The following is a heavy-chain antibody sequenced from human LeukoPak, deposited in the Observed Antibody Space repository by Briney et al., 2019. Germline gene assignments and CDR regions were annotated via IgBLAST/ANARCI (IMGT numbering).Heavy chain of an antibody. D-gene: IGHD7-27*01. CDR1: GGSTTSNYY. CDR3: ARGASPWGVDV. J-gene: IGHJ6*02. CDR2: IYVNGNT. Sequence: PSETLSLTCTVSGGSTTSNYYWVWIRQPAGKGLEWIGRIYVNGNTAYNPSLKGRVTMSIDTSKNLFSLKLSSVTAADTAVYYCARGASPWGVDVWGQGTTVTVSS. V-gene: IGHV4-4*07.